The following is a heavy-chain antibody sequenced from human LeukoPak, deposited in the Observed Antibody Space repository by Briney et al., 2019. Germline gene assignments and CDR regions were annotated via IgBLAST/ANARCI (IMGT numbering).Heavy chain of an antibody. Sequence: SVKVSCKASGGTFISYAISWVRQAPGQGLDWMGVIIPIFGTANYAQKFQGRVTITADESTSTAYMELSSLRSEDTAVYYCAAPDCSSTSCKANYYYYGMDVWGQGTTVTVSS. CDR1: GGTFISYA. CDR3: AAPDCSSTSCKANYYYYGMDV. D-gene: IGHD2-2*01. V-gene: IGHV1-69*13. J-gene: IGHJ6*02. CDR2: IIPIFGTA.